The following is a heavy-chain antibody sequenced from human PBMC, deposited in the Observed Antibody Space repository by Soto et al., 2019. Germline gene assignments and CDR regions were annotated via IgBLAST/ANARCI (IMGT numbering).Heavy chain of an antibody. CDR2: ISGSGGST. D-gene: IGHD1-26*01. CDR1: GLSFSSYA. J-gene: IGHJ3*01. V-gene: IGHV3-23*01. Sequence: GLLRLRCAASGLSFSSYAMSWVRQAPGKGLEWVSAISGSGGSTYYADSVKGRFTISRDNSKNTLYLQMNSLRAEDTAVYYCAKEPLLVSGSLFWGQGTMVTVSS. CDR3: AKEPLLVSGSLF.